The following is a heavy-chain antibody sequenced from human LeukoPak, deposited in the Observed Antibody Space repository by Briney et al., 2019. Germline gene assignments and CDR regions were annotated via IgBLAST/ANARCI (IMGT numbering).Heavy chain of an antibody. CDR1: GFTFSDHY. CDR3: ARSPESGGNVFNI. CDR2: MRNKANSYTT. V-gene: IGHV3-72*01. D-gene: IGHD3-16*01. J-gene: IGHJ3*02. Sequence: PGGSLRLSCAASGFTFSDHYIDWVRQAPGKGLEWVGRMRNKANSYTTENAASVKGRLTLSRDDSKRLVFLQLNSLNIEDTAVYYCARSPESGGNVFNIWGQGTMVTVSS.